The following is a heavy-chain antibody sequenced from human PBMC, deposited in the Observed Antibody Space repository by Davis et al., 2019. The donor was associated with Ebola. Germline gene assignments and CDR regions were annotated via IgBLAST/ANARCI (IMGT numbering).Heavy chain of an antibody. D-gene: IGHD5-24*01. J-gene: IGHJ4*02. CDR3: ARDSRDGYKPHDY. CDR1: GFTVSSNY. CDR2: ISSSSSYI. V-gene: IGHV3-21*01. Sequence: GESLKISCAASGFTVSSNYMSWVRQALGKGLEWVSSISSSSSYIYYADSVKGRFTISRDNAKNSLYLQMNSLRAEDTAVYYCARDSRDGYKPHDYWGQGTLVTVSS.